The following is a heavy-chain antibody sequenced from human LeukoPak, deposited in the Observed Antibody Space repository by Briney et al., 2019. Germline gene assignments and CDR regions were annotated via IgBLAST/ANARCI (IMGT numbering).Heavy chain of an antibody. CDR2: ISYDGSNK. V-gene: IGHV3-30*18. CDR3: AKDPHSSGWYYFDY. CDR1: GFTFSSYG. D-gene: IGHD6-19*01. J-gene: IGHJ4*02. Sequence: QPGRSLRLSCAASGFTFSSYGMHWVRQAPGKGLEWVAVISYDGSNKYYADSVKGRFTISRDNSKNTLYLQMNSLRAEDTAVYYCAKDPHSSGWYYFDYWSQGTLVTVSS.